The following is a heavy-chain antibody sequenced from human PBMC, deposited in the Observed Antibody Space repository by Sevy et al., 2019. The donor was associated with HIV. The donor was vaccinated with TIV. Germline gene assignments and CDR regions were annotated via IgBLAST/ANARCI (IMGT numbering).Heavy chain of an antibody. CDR2: IIPILGTV. D-gene: IGHD6-19*01. V-gene: IGHV1-69*13. CDR3: ARGGGNGWYYFDY. CDR1: GGTFSTYS. Sequence: ASVKVSCKSSGGTFSTYSINWVRQAPGQGLEWMGGIIPILGTVNYAQKFQGRVTITADESTKTAYMELSSLRSEDTAVYYCARGGGNGWYYFDYWGQETLVTVSS. J-gene: IGHJ4*02.